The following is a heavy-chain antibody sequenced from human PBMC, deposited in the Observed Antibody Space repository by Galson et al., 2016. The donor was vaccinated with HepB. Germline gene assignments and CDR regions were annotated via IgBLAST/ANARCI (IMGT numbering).Heavy chain of an antibody. Sequence: SVKVSCKASGYNFASYGINWVRQAPGQGLERMGWISTYTGNTNYAERLQDRVTMTTDTSTSTAYMELRSLRSDDTAVYYCARDVIPGIAAAGFDPWGQGTLVIVSS. CDR3: ARDVIPGIAAAGFDP. CDR2: ISTYTGNT. J-gene: IGHJ5*02. V-gene: IGHV1-18*01. CDR1: GYNFASYG. D-gene: IGHD6-13*01.